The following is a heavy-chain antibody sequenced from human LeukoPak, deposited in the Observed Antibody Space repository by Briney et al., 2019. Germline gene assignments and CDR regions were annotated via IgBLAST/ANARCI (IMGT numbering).Heavy chain of an antibody. CDR3: ARPLSSSYSYTLDP. V-gene: IGHV3-74*01. CDR2: LKSDGSST. D-gene: IGHD3-22*01. CDR1: GFTFSSYW. J-gene: IGHJ5*02. Sequence: GGSLRLSCAASGFTFSSYWMHWVRQAPGKGLVWVSRLKSDGSSTNYADSVKGRFTVSRDNARNTLYLQMNSLRVEDTGVYYCARPLSSSYSYTLDPWGQGTLVTVSP.